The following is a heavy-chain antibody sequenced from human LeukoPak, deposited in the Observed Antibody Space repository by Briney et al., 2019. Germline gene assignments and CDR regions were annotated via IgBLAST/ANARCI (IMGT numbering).Heavy chain of an antibody. J-gene: IGHJ6*04. D-gene: IGHD3-10*01. Sequence: GGSLRLSCAASGFTFSSYWMSWVRQAPGKGLEWVANIKQDGSEKYYVDSVKGRFTISRDNAKNSLYLQMNSLRAEDTAVYYCARDDSYYYGSGSYYNVWGKGTTVTISS. CDR1: GFTFSSYW. V-gene: IGHV3-7*01. CDR2: IKQDGSEK. CDR3: ARDDSYYYGSGSYYNV.